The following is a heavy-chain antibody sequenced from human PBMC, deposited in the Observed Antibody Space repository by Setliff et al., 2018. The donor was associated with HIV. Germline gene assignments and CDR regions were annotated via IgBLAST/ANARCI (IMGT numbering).Heavy chain of an antibody. CDR3: AISGSPDRRPT. CDR1: GYKFTGYW. Sequence: HGESLKISCKGSGYKFTGYWIGWARQMPGKSLEWMGITYPGDSDTRYSPSFQGQVTISTDKSISTAFLQWSSLKASDTAIYYCAISGSPDRRPTWGQGTLVTVSS. J-gene: IGHJ5*02. V-gene: IGHV5-51*01. CDR2: TYPGDSDT. D-gene: IGHD3-10*01.